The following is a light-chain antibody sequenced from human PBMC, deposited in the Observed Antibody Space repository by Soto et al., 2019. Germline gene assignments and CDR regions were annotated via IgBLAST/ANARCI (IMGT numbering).Light chain of an antibody. J-gene: IGKJ1*01. Sequence: DIQMTQSASSLSASVGDRVTIPCRASQSVSSYVNWYQHKPGKAPKLLIFAASTLVRGVPSRFSGRGSGTEFTLTISSLQADDYATFYCQQYHTDWTFGQGTKVEIK. CDR3: QQYHTDWT. V-gene: IGKV1-39*01. CDR2: AAS. CDR1: QSVSSY.